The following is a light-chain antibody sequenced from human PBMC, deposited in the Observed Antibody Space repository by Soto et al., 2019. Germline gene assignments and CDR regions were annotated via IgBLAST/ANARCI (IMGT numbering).Light chain of an antibody. V-gene: IGLV1-47*01. J-gene: IGLJ3*02. CDR2: RTN. CDR1: KSNIGSNI. CDR3: ATWDDRLTGRV. Sequence: QSVLTQPPSASGAPGQRVTISCSGTKSNIGSNIVYWYQHVPGAAPKLLIYRTNLRPSGVPDRFSGSKSGTSASLAISGRRSEDEADYYCATWDDRLTGRVFGGGTKLTVL.